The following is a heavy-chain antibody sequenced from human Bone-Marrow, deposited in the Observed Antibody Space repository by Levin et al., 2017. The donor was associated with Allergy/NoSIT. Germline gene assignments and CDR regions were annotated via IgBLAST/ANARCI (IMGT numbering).Heavy chain of an antibody. CDR2: ITSSGSTI. Sequence: PGGSLRLSCAASGFTFSDYHMSWIHQAPGKGLEWVSYITSSGSTIYYADSVKGRFTISRDDAKNSLYLQMNSLRAEDTALYYCARDTAMVTYYYGMDVWGQGTTVTVSS. CDR3: ARDTAMVTYYYGMDV. V-gene: IGHV3-11*01. CDR1: GFTFSDYH. D-gene: IGHD5-18*01. J-gene: IGHJ6*02.